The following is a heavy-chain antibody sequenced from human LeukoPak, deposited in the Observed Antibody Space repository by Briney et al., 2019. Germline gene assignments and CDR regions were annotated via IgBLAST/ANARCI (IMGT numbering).Heavy chain of an antibody. V-gene: IGHV3-48*03. CDR2: ISSSGSTI. D-gene: IGHD4-17*01. J-gene: IGHJ4*02. CDR1: GFTFSSYE. Sequence: GGSLRLSCAASGFTFSSYEMNWVRQAPGKGLEWVSYISSSGSTIYYADSVKGRFTISRDNAKNSLYLQMNSLRAEDTAVYYCARDLGTTVTTYLDYWGQGTLVTVSS. CDR3: ARDLGTTVTTYLDY.